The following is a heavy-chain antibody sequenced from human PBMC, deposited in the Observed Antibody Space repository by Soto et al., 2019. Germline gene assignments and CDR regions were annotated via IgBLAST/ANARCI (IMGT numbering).Heavy chain of an antibody. CDR3: TRALNTESSAYSSFAY. CDR1: GYTFTAYG. Sequence: QVQLVQSGPEVKMPGASVKVSCKTSGYTFTAYGLAWRRQAPGQRPEWMGWVSTNDDRTNYAQKFQGRVTMTTDRSTTTTYMELRSLRADDTAGYYCTRALNTESSAYSSFAYWGQGTLVTVSS. J-gene: IGHJ4*02. CDR2: VSTNDDRT. V-gene: IGHV1-18*01. D-gene: IGHD3-22*01.